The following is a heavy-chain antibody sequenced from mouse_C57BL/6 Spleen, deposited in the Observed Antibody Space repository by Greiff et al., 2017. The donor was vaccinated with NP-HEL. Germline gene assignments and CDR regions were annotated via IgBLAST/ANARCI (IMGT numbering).Heavy chain of an antibody. V-gene: IGHV1-63*01. CDR3: ARYGNYVYAMDY. Sequence: LVESGAELVRPGTSVKMSCKASGYTFTNYWIGWAKQRPGHGLEWIGDIYPGGGYTNYNEKFKGKATLTADKSSSTAYMQFSSLTSEDSAIYYCARYGNYVYAMDYWGQGTSVTVSS. CDR1: GYTFTNYW. J-gene: IGHJ4*01. D-gene: IGHD2-1*01. CDR2: IYPGGGYT.